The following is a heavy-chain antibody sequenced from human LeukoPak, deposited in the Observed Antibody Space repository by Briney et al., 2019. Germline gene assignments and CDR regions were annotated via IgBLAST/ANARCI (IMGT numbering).Heavy chain of an antibody. Sequence: GASVKVSCKASGYTFTGYYMHWVRQAPGQGLEWMGWINPNSGGTNYAQKFQGRVTMTRDTSISTAYMELSRLRSDDTAVYYCAADTQNRMDAFDIWGQGTMVTVSS. CDR3: AADTQNRMDAFDI. V-gene: IGHV1-2*02. CDR1: GYTFTGYY. J-gene: IGHJ3*02. CDR2: INPNSGGT. D-gene: IGHD2-8*01.